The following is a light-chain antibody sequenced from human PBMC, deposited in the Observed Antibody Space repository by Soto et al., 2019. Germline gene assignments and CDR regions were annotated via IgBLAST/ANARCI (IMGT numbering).Light chain of an antibody. CDR1: RSNIGSNS. J-gene: IGLJ1*01. CDR2: IND. V-gene: IGLV1-44*01. CDR3: ASWDDRLEGYV. Sequence: QSVLTQPPSVSGTPGQRVIISCSGSRSNIGSNSVNWYQQLPGTAPKLLIYINDQRPSGVLDRFSGSTSGTSVSLAISGLQSEDEADYYCASWDDRLEGYVFGTGTTVTVL.